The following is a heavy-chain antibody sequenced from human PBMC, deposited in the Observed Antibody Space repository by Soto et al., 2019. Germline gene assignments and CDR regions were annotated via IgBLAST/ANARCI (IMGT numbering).Heavy chain of an antibody. CDR1: GGTFSSYA. CDR2: IIPIFGTA. Sequence: SVKVSCKASGGTFSSYAISWVRQAPRQGLEWMGGIIPIFGTANYAQKFQGRVTITADESTSTAYMELSSLRSEDTAVYYCARAGGPSMTTVIYYYYYGMDVWGQGTTVTVSS. J-gene: IGHJ6*02. D-gene: IGHD4-4*01. CDR3: ARAGGPSMTTVIYYYYYGMDV. V-gene: IGHV1-69*13.